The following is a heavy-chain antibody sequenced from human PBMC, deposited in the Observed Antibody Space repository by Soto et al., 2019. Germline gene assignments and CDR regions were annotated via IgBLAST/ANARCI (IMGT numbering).Heavy chain of an antibody. Sequence: GGSLRLSCATSGLTFSNYAMSWVRQAPGGGLEWVSSMSGSSSTTYYADSVRGRFTISRDRSKNTLYLRMSSLRAEDTALYYCAKNQERELPRVIDFWGQGTLVTVSS. V-gene: IGHV3-23*01. J-gene: IGHJ4*02. CDR2: MSGSSSTT. D-gene: IGHD1-7*01. CDR1: GLTFSNYA. CDR3: AKNQERELPRVIDF.